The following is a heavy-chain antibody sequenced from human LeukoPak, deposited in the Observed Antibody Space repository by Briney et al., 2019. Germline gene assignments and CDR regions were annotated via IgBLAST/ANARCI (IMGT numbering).Heavy chain of an antibody. CDR1: GGSLSSYY. V-gene: IGHV4-4*07. Sequence: SETLSLTCTVSGGSLSSYYWSWIRQPAGKGLEWIGRIYTSGSTNYNPSLKSRVTMSVDTSKNQFLLKLSSVTAADTAGYYCAMRPAARSFADYWGQGNLVTVSS. J-gene: IGHJ4*02. CDR2: IYTSGST. D-gene: IGHD2-2*01. CDR3: AMRPAARSFADY.